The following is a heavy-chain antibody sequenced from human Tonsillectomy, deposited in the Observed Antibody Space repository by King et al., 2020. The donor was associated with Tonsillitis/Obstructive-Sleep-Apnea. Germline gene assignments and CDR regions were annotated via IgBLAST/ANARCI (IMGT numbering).Heavy chain of an antibody. D-gene: IGHD3-3*01. CDR3: GRSDLWSGYSFDY. Sequence: QLVQSGSELRKPGASVKVSCKASGYTFTNYAMNWVRQAPGQGLEWMGWINTNTGSPTYAQGFTGRFVFSLDTSVSTTYLQISTLKAEDTAVYFCGRSDLWSGYSFDYWGQGTQVTVSS. CDR2: INTNTGSP. J-gene: IGHJ4*02. CDR1: GYTFTNYA. V-gene: IGHV7-4-1*02.